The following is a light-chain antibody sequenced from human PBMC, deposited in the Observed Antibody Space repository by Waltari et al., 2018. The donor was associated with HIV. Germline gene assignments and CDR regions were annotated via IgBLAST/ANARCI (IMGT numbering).Light chain of an antibody. V-gene: IGLV1-44*01. Sequence: QSVLTQPPSASGTPGQTVTISCSGSSSNIGNDAVNWYQQLPGSAPKLLIYSNNQRPAGAPDRFTGSKSGSSASLAISGRQSEDQADYYCGTWNDSLNGWEVFGGGTKLTVL. CDR2: SNN. CDR3: GTWNDSLNGWEV. CDR1: SSNIGNDA. J-gene: IGLJ2*01.